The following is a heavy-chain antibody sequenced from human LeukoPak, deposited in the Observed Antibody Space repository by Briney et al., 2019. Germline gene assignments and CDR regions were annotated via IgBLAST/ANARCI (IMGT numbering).Heavy chain of an antibody. CDR3: ARATGVYGSGSYLYYYYYYMDV. V-gene: IGHV1-18*01. D-gene: IGHD3-10*01. CDR1: GYTFTSYG. Sequence: GASVKVSCKASGYTFTSYGISRVRQAPGQGREWMGWTSAYNGNTNYAQKLQGRVTMTTDTSTSTAYMELRSLRSDDTAVYYCARATGVYGSGSYLYYYYYYMDVWGKGTTVTVSS. CDR2: TSAYNGNT. J-gene: IGHJ6*03.